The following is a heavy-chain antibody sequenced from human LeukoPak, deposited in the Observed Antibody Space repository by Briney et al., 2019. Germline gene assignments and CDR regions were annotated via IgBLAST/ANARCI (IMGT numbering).Heavy chain of an antibody. CDR3: ARDIAVTGTGHYYGMDV. CDR1: GYTLTRYY. CDR2: IDTNDGTR. Sequence: ASVKVSCKASGYTLTRYYMHWVRQAPGQGLEWMGIIDTNDGTRSCAQKFQGRVTMTRDMSTSTVYMELSSLRSEDTALYYCARDIAVTGTGHYYGMDVWGQGTTVTVSS. J-gene: IGHJ6*02. D-gene: IGHD6-19*01. V-gene: IGHV1-46*01.